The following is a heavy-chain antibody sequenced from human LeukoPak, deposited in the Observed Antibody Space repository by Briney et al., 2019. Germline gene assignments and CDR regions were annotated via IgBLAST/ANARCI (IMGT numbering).Heavy chain of an antibody. CDR1: GFRFSDYG. CDR2: IRYDGSNK. J-gene: IGHJ3*02. CDR3: AKGLGYNWNFDALDI. D-gene: IGHD1-1*01. V-gene: IGHV3-30*02. Sequence: GGSLRLSCAASGFRFSDYGMHWVRQAPGKGLEWVTFIRYDGSNKHSADSVKGRFTIPRDNSRNTLYLQMNSLRPEDTAVYYCAKGLGYNWNFDALDIWGQGTMVTVSS.